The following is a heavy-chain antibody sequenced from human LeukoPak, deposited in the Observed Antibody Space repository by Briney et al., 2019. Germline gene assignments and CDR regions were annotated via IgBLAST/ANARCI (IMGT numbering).Heavy chain of an antibody. CDR1: GGSFNGYY. J-gene: IGHJ6*02. Sequence: SETLSLTCAVHGGSFNGYYWSWIRQPPGKGLEWIGEINHSGSTNYNPSLKSRVTISVDTSKNQFSLKLSSVTAADTAVYYCARAPPAGSSWYYYYYYGMDVWGQGTTVTVSS. CDR3: ARAPPAGSSWYYYYYYGMDV. CDR2: INHSGST. V-gene: IGHV4-34*01. D-gene: IGHD6-13*01.